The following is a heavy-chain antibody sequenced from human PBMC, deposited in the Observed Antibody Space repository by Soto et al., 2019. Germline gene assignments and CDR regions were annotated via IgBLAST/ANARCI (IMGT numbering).Heavy chain of an antibody. CDR3: ARVRGLILGNWFDP. CDR1: GGSFSGYY. CDR2: INHSGST. J-gene: IGHJ5*02. D-gene: IGHD4-17*01. V-gene: IGHV4-34*01. Sequence: SETLSLTCAVYGGSFSGYYWSWIRQPPGKGLEWIGEINHSGSTNYNPSLKSRVTISVDTSKNQFSLKLSSVTAADTAVYYCARVRGLILGNWFDPWGQGTLVTVSS.